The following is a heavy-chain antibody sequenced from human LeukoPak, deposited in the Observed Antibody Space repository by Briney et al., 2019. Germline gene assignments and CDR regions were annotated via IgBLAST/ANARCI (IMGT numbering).Heavy chain of an antibody. Sequence: SETLSLTCTVSGGSISSGSYYWSWIRQPAGKGLEWIGRIYTSGSTNYNPSLKSRVTISVETSKNQFSLKLSSVTAADTAVYYCARRQGWYQGAPFDYWGQGTLVTVSS. CDR1: GGSISSGSYY. D-gene: IGHD6-19*01. V-gene: IGHV4-61*02. CDR2: IYTSGST. CDR3: ARRQGWYQGAPFDY. J-gene: IGHJ4*02.